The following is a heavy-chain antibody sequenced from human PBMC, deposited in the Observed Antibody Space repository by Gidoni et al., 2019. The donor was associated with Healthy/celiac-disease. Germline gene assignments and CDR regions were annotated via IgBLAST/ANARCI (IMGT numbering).Heavy chain of an antibody. CDR1: GFTFDDYA. D-gene: IGHD1-26*01. CDR3: AKDMGSGSYRGGWYFDL. V-gene: IGHV3-9*01. J-gene: IGHJ2*01. Sequence: EVQLVESGGGLVQPGRSLRLSCAASGFTFDDYAMHWVRQAPGKGLEWVSGISWNSGSIGYADSVKGRFTISRDNAKNSLYLQMNSLRAEDTALYYCAKDMGSGSYRGGWYFDLWGRGTLVTVSS. CDR2: ISWNSGSI.